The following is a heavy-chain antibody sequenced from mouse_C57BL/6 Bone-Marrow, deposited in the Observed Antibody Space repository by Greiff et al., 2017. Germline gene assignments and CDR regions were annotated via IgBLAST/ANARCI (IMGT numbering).Heavy chain of an antibody. V-gene: IGHV5-17*01. CDR3: ALPWFAY. CDR1: GFTFSDYG. CDR2: ISSGSSTI. Sequence: DVKLVESGGGLVKPGGSLKLSCAASGFTFSDYGMHWVRQAPEKGLEWVAYISSGSSTIYYADTVTGRFTISRDNAKNTLFLQMTSLRSEDTAMYYCALPWFAYWGQGTLVTVSA. J-gene: IGHJ3*01.